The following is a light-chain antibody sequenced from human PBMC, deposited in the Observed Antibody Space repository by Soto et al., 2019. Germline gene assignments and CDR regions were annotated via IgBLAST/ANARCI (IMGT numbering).Light chain of an antibody. CDR3: SSYTTSSTLEGV. Sequence: QSALTQPASVSGSPGQSITISCTGTSSDVGGYNRVSWYQQHPGKAPKLMIYDVTIRPSGVSNRFSGSKSGNTASLTISGLLADDEAEYYCSSYTTSSTLEGVFGTGTKLTVL. V-gene: IGLV2-14*01. CDR2: DVT. CDR1: SSDVGGYNR. J-gene: IGLJ1*01.